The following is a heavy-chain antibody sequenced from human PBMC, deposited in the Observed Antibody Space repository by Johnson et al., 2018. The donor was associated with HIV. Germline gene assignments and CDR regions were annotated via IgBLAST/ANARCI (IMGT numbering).Heavy chain of an antibody. Sequence: VESGGSLVQPGGSLTLSCAASGLTFSNFYMTWVRQAPGTGLEWVATIRPDGSEEFYVDSVKGRFTISRDNAKSSFFLQMNNLRADDTAMYYCASGHSAYWGRGTMVTVSS. CDR3: ASGHSAY. D-gene: IGHD5-12*01. J-gene: IGHJ3*01. V-gene: IGHV3-7*05. CDR1: GLTFSNFY. CDR2: IRPDGSEE.